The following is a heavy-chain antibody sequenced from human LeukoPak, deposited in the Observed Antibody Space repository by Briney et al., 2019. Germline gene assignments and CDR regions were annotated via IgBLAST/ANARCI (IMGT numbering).Heavy chain of an antibody. D-gene: IGHD2-15*01. Sequence: GGSLRLSCAASGFTFSSYAMSWVRQAPGKGLEWVSAISGSGGSIYYADFVKGRFTISRDNSKNTLYLQMNSLRAEDTAVYYCAKDPGYCSGGGCYYWYFDLWGRGTLVTVSS. CDR1: GFTFSSYA. J-gene: IGHJ2*01. CDR3: AKDPGYCSGGGCYYWYFDL. CDR2: ISGSGGSI. V-gene: IGHV3-23*01.